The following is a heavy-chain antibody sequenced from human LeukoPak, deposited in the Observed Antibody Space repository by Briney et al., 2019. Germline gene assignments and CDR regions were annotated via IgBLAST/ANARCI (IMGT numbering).Heavy chain of an antibody. D-gene: IGHD4-11*01. V-gene: IGHV1-69*05. CDR2: IIPIFGTA. CDR3: ARDYSNYDSSWFDP. CDR1: GGTFSSYA. Sequence: ASVKVSCKASGGTFSSYAISWVRQAPGQGLEWMGGIIPIFGTANYAQKFQGRVTITTDESTSTAYMELSSLRSEDTAVYYCARDYSNYDSSWFDPWGQGTLVTVSS. J-gene: IGHJ5*02.